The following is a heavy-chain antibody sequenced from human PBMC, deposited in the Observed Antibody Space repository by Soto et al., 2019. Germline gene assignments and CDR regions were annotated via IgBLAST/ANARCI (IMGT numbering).Heavy chain of an antibody. CDR3: ASSRRGGPAATNWFDP. J-gene: IGHJ5*02. CDR1: GGSISSYY. V-gene: IGHV4-59*08. CDR2: IYYSGST. D-gene: IGHD2-2*01. Sequence: QVKLQESGPGLVKPSETLSLTCTVSGGSISSYYWRWIRQPPGQGLEWIGYIYYSGSTNYNPSLKSRVTLSVDTSKNQCALKLSSVTAADTAVYYCASSRRGGPAATNWFDPWGQGTLVTVSS.